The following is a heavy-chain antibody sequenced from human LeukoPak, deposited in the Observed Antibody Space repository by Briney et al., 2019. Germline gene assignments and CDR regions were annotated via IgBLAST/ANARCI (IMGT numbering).Heavy chain of an antibody. D-gene: IGHD1-1*01. Sequence: PGGSLRLSCVASGFTFSSYSMNWVRQALGQGLEWVSSISSSSSYEYYTDSVKGRFTISRDNAKNSLYLQMNSLRAEDTAVYYCARSAAGTYYWGQGTLVTVSS. CDR2: ISSSSSYE. J-gene: IGHJ4*02. V-gene: IGHV3-21*01. CDR1: GFTFSSYS. CDR3: ARSAAGTYY.